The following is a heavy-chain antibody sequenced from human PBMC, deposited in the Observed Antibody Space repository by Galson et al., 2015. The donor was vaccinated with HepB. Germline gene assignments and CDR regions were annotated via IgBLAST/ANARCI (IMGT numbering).Heavy chain of an antibody. CDR3: ARVGALGYCSGGSCPGYYYYGMDV. CDR1: GYTFTSYA. J-gene: IGHJ6*02. CDR2: INTNTGNP. Sequence: SVKVSCKASGYTFTSYAMNWVRQAPGQGLEWMGWINTNTGNPTYAQGFTGRFVFSLDTSVSTAYLQISSLKAEDTAVYYCARVGALGYCSGGSCPGYYYYGMDVWGQGTTVTVSS. V-gene: IGHV7-4-1*02. D-gene: IGHD2-15*01.